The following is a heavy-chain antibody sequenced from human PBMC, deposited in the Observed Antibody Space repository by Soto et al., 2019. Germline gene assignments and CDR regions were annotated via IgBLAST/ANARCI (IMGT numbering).Heavy chain of an antibody. V-gene: IGHV3-30*18. D-gene: IGHD5-18*01. J-gene: IGHJ6*02. CDR2: ISYDGSNK. CDR3: AKLIAAMAVYYYYGMDV. Sequence: PGGSLRLSCAASGFTFSSYGMHWVRQAPGKGLEWVAVISYDGSNKYYADSVKGRFTISRDNSKNTLYLQMNSLRAEDTAVYYCAKLIAAMAVYYYYGMDVWGQGTMVTVSS. CDR1: GFTFSSYG.